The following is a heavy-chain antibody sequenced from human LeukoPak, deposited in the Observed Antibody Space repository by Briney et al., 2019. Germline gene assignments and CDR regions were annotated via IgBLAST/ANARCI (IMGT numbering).Heavy chain of an antibody. CDR1: GFTFSSYW. CDR2: IKQDGSEK. J-gene: IGHJ6*03. V-gene: IGHV3-7*01. D-gene: IGHD4-11*01. CDR3: ARDPSVTYYYYMDV. Sequence: PGGSLRLSCAASGFTFSSYWMSWVRQAPGKGLEWVANIKQDGSEKYYVDSVKGRFTISRDNAKNSLYLQMNSLRAEDTAVYYCARDPSVTYYYYMDVWAKGPRSPSP.